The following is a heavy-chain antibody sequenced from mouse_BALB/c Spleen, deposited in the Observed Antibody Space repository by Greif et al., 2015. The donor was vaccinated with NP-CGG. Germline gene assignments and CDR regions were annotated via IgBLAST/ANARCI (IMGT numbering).Heavy chain of an antibody. CDR1: GYTFTDYW. D-gene: IGHD2-2*01. V-gene: IGHV1-69*01. J-gene: IGHJ4*01. Sequence: QVQLQQSGAELVMPGASVKMSCKASGYTFTDYWMHWVKQRPGQGLEWIGAIDTSDSYTSYNQKFNGKATLTVDESSSTAYMQLSSLTSEDSAVYYCARKGLRRLYYAMDYWGQGTSVTVSS. CDR2: IDTSDSYT. CDR3: ARKGLRRLYYAMDY.